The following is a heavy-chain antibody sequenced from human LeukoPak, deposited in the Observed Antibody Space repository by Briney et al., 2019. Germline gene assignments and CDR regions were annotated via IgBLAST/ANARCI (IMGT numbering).Heavy chain of an antibody. V-gene: IGHV1-69*13. CDR2: IIPIFGTA. CDR3: AREKIAAAGVSDY. Sequence: SVKVSCKASGYTFTSYGISWVRQAPGQGLEWMGGIIPIFGTANYAQKFQGRVTITADESTSTAYMELSSLRSEDTAVYYCAREKIAAAGVSDYWGQGTLVTVSS. CDR1: GYTFTSYG. D-gene: IGHD6-13*01. J-gene: IGHJ4*02.